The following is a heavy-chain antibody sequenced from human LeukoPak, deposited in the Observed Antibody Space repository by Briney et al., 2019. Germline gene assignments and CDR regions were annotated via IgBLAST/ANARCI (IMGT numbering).Heavy chain of an antibody. Sequence: ASVKVSCKASGYTFTNFGISWVRQAPGQGLEWMGWITPYNGNTNYAQKLQGRVTLTTDTSTSTAYMELRSLRSDDTAVYYCARGGGYPYYFDYWGQGTLVTVSS. D-gene: IGHD1-26*01. CDR2: ITPYNGNT. V-gene: IGHV1-18*01. J-gene: IGHJ4*02. CDR3: ARGGGYPYYFDY. CDR1: GYTFTNFG.